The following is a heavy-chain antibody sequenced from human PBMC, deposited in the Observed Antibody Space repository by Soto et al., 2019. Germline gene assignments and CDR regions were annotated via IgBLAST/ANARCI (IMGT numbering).Heavy chain of an antibody. D-gene: IGHD2-15*01. J-gene: IGHJ5*02. Sequence: SETLSLTCAVSGGSISSGGYSWSWIRQPPGKGLEWIGYIYHSGSTYYNPSLKSRVTILVDTSKNQFSLKLSSVTAADTAVYYCAXGGLVVVVAATGNWFDPWGQGTLVTVSS. CDR2: IYHSGST. CDR3: AXGGLVVVVAATGNWFDP. CDR1: GGSISSGGYS. V-gene: IGHV4-30-2*01.